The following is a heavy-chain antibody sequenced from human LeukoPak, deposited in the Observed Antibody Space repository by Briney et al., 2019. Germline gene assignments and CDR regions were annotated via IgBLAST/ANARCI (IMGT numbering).Heavy chain of an antibody. CDR2: NSKHGTNK. Sequence: GGSLRLSCESSGFTFFSYGMHWVRQTPGKGLEWVAVNSKHGTNKFYADSLKGRVTISRDDSKNTIYLHMNTLRPEDSGIYYCAKDGGLTGDNYFDHWGLGILVTVSS. CDR3: AKDGGLTGDNYFDH. D-gene: IGHD3-9*01. V-gene: IGHV3-30*18. J-gene: IGHJ4*02. CDR1: GFTFFSYG.